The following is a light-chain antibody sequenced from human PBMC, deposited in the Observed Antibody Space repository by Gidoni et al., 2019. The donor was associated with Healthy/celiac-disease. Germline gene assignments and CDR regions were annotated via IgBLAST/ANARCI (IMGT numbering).Light chain of an antibody. Sequence: IVFTLPPGTLSLSPGERATLSCRASQSVSSSYLAWYQQKHGQAPRLLIYGASSRATGIPDRFSGSGSGTDFTLTISRLEPEDFAVYYCQQYGSSPPMYTFGQGTKLEIK. CDR1: QSVSSSY. CDR2: GAS. J-gene: IGKJ2*01. CDR3: QQYGSSPPMYT. V-gene: IGKV3-20*01.